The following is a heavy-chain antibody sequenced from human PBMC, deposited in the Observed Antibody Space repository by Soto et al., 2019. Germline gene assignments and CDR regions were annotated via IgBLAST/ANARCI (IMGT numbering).Heavy chain of an antibody. D-gene: IGHD2-15*01. CDR3: AHKGGRGAGMDV. V-gene: IGHV2-5*02. CDR2: IYWDEDK. J-gene: IGHJ6*02. CDR1: GFSLSTSAAG. Sequence: QITLKESGPTLVKPTQTLTLTCSFSGFSLSTSAAGVGWIRQPPGKALEWLALIYWDEDKRYSPSLKSRLTITKDTSTNEVVLTMTNIDPVDTGTYYCAHKGGRGAGMDVWGQGTTVTVSS.